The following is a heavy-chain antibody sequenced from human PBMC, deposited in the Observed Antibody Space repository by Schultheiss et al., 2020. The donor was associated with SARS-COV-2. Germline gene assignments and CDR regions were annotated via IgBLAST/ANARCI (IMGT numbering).Heavy chain of an antibody. CDR1: GYTFTSYD. CDR3: ARAMAVGATQAFDY. Sequence: ASVKVSCKASGYTFTSYDINWVRQATGQGLEWMGWMNPNSGNTGYAQKFQGRVTMTRNTSISTAYMELRSLRSDDTAVYYCARAMAVGATQAFDYWGQGTLVTVSS. CDR2: MNPNSGNT. D-gene: IGHD1-26*01. J-gene: IGHJ4*02. V-gene: IGHV1-8*01.